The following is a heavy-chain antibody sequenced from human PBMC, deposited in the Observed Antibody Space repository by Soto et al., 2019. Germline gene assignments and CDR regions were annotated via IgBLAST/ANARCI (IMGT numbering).Heavy chain of an antibody. CDR1: GGSISSYY. D-gene: IGHD6-13*01. J-gene: IGHJ5*02. V-gene: IGHV4-59*01. CDR3: ARTAAAVAWFDP. CDR2: IYYSGST. Sequence: LSLTCTVSGGSISSYYWSWIRQPPGKGLEWIGYIYYSGSTNYNPSLKSRVTISVDTSKNQFSLKLSSVTAADTAVYYCARTAAAVAWFDPWGQGTLVTVSS.